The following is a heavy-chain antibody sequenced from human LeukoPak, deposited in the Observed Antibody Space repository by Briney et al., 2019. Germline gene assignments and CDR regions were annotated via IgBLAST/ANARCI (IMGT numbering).Heavy chain of an antibody. CDR3: ARDGLDPDRGDPAFDI. Sequence: GGSLRLSCAASGFTFSSYSMNWVRQAPGKGLEWVSSISSSSSYIYYADSVKGRFTISRDNAKNSPYLQMNSLRAEDTAVYYCARDGLDPDRGDPAFDIWGQGTMVTVSS. J-gene: IGHJ3*02. CDR1: GFTFSSYS. CDR2: ISSSSSYI. D-gene: IGHD3-10*01. V-gene: IGHV3-21*01.